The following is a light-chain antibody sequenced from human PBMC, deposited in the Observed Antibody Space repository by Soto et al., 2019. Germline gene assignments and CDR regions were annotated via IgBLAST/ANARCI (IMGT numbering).Light chain of an antibody. J-gene: IGLJ1*01. CDR2: DVS. Sequence: QSVLTQPASVSGSPGQSITISCPGTSSDVGGYNYVSWYQQHPGKAPKLMIYDVSNRPSGVSNRFSGSKSGNTASLTISGLQAEDEADYYCSSYTSSSLYVFGTGTKVTVL. CDR1: SSDVGGYNY. CDR3: SSYTSSSLYV. V-gene: IGLV2-14*01.